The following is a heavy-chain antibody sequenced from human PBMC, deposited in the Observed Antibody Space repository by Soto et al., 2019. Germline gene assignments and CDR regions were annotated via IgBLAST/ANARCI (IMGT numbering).Heavy chain of an antibody. CDR2: FDPEDGET. Sequence: ASVKVSCKVSGYTLTELSMHWVRQAPGKGLEWMGGFDPEDGETIYAQKFQGRVTMTEDTSTDTAYMELSSLRSEDTAVYYCATLGIAAAGGWFDPWGQGTLVTVSS. CDR1: GYTLTELS. J-gene: IGHJ5*02. D-gene: IGHD6-13*01. V-gene: IGHV1-24*01. CDR3: ATLGIAAAGGWFDP.